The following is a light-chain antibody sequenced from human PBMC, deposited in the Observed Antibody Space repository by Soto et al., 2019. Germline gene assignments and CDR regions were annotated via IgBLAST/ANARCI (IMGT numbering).Light chain of an antibody. Sequence: DIQMTQSPSTLSASVGDRVTITCRASQSISDWLAWYQQRSGKAPKLLIYKASSLQSGVPPSFSGSGSGTEFTLTISSLQPDDFATYYCQQYNHFPYTFGQGTKLEIK. CDR2: KAS. CDR1: QSISDW. J-gene: IGKJ2*01. V-gene: IGKV1-5*03. CDR3: QQYNHFPYT.